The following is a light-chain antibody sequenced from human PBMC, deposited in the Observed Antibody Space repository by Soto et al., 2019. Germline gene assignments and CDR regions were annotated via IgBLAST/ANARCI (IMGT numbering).Light chain of an antibody. CDR1: QSVSSN. CDR3: QQYNNWTRA. J-gene: IGKJ3*01. CDR2: GAS. V-gene: IGKV3-15*01. Sequence: EIVMTQSPATLSVSPGERAPLSCRASQSVSSNLAWYQQKPGQAPRLLIYGASTRATGIPARFSGSGSGTEFTLTISRLQSEDFVVYYCQQYNNWTRAFGPGTKVDIK.